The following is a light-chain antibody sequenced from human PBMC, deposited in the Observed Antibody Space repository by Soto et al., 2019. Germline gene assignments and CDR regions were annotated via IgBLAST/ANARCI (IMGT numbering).Light chain of an antibody. CDR3: QQYGSYSPWT. V-gene: IGKV1-5*03. CDR2: KAS. CDR1: QSIGSW. J-gene: IGKJ1*01. Sequence: DIQMTQSPSTLSASVGDRVTITCRASQSIGSWLAWYQQKPGKAPKLLIYKASSLESGVPSRFSGSGSRTEFTLDVSSLQPDDFASYYCQQYGSYSPWTFGQGTKVEI.